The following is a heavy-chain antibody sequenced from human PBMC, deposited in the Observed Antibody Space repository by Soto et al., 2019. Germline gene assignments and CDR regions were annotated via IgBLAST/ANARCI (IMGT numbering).Heavy chain of an antibody. CDR2: IIPIFGTA. J-gene: IGHJ5*02. CDR1: GGTFSSYA. D-gene: IGHD3-10*01. Sequence: SVKVSCKASGGTFSSYAISWVRQAPGQGLEWMGGIIPIFGTANYAQKFQGRVTITADESTSTAYMELSSLRSEDTAVYYCARGRRYYGSGSYYRAWFDPWGQGTLVTVSS. CDR3: ARGRRYYGSGSYYRAWFDP. V-gene: IGHV1-69*13.